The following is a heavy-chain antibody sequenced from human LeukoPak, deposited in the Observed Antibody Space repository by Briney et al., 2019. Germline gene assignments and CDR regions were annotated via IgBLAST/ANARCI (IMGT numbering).Heavy chain of an antibody. CDR2: IYPGDSDT. CDR3: ARHGLGELSSFVDY. Sequence: GESLKISCKGAGYSTTSYWIGWVRQLPGKGLEWMGIIYPGDSDTRYSPSFQGQVTISADKSISTAYLQWNSLKASDTAMYYCARHGLGELSSFVDYWGQGTLVTVSS. CDR1: GYSTTSYW. J-gene: IGHJ4*02. V-gene: IGHV5-51*01. D-gene: IGHD3-16*02.